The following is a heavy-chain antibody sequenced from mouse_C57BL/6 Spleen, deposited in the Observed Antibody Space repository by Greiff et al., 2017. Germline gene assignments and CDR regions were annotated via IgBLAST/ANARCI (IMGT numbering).Heavy chain of an antibody. CDR1: GYTFTSYW. Sequence: QVQLQQPGAELVKPGASVKMSCKASGYTFTSYWITWVKQRPGQGLEWIGEIYPGSGSTNYNEKFKSKATLTVDTSSSTAYMQLSSLTSEDSAVYYCARIYDGYLYYFDYWGQGTTLTVSS. CDR2: IYPGSGST. D-gene: IGHD2-3*01. J-gene: IGHJ2*01. CDR3: ARIYDGYLYYFDY. V-gene: IGHV1-55*01.